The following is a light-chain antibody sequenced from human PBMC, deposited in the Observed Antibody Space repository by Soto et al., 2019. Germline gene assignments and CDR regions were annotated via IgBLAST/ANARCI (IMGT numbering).Light chain of an antibody. CDR1: SSNIGAIYD. Sequence: QSVLTQPPSVSGAPGQRVTISCTGSSSNIGAIYDVHWYQQLPGTAPKLLIYGNSNRPSGVPDRFSGSKSGTSASLAITGLQAEDEADYYCQSYDSSLSGLFGGGTKLTVL. V-gene: IGLV1-40*01. CDR2: GNS. CDR3: QSYDSSLSGL. J-gene: IGLJ3*02.